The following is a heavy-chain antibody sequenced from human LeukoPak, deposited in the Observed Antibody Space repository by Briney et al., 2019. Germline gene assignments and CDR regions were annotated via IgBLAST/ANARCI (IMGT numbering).Heavy chain of an antibody. CDR2: IDPSDSYT. CDR1: GYSFTSYW. V-gene: IGHV5-10-1*01. D-gene: IGHD3-3*01. Sequence: GESLKISCKGSGYSFTSYWISWVRQLPGKGLEWMGRIDPSDSYTNYSPSFQGHVTISADKSISTAYLQWSSLKASDTAMYYCAIFRSYYYYGMDVWGQGTTVTVSS. J-gene: IGHJ6*02. CDR3: AIFRSYYYYGMDV.